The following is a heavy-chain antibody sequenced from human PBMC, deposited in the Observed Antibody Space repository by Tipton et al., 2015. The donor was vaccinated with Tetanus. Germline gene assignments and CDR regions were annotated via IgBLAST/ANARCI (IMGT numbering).Heavy chain of an antibody. V-gene: IGHV1-18*01. CDR2: ISPFNENV. D-gene: IGHD3/OR15-3a*01. CDR3: ARGRGLGPHEYFEH. J-gene: IGHJ4*02. CDR1: GYTFTHYG. Sequence: QLVQSGGEVKKPGASVKVSCKASGYTFTHYGVNWVRHAPGQGLEWMGWISPFNENVNYAEKFRGRLTMTTDRSTATVYMDLRSLKSDGTAIYYCARGRGLGPHEYFEHWGQGTLVTVSS.